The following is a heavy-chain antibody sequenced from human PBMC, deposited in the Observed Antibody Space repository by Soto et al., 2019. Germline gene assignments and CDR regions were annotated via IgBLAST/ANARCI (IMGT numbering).Heavy chain of an antibody. D-gene: IGHD2-15*01. J-gene: IGHJ4*02. V-gene: IGHV2-5*01. CDR1: GFSLTSTRMG. CDR2: IYWYDDK. Sequence: QITLKESGPPLVRPAQALTLTCAFSGFSLTSTRMGVAWIRQHPGKALEWLALIYWYDDKRYSPSLKHRLTVSKDTSTNRVVLTITNISPDDTGTYFCAHAGDFDLLSFDRWGPGTLVTVSS. CDR3: AHAGDFDLLSFDR.